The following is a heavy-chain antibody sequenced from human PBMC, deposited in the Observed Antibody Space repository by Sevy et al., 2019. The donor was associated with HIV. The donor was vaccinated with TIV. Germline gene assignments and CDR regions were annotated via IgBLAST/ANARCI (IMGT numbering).Heavy chain of an antibody. J-gene: IGHJ4*02. V-gene: IGHV5-51*01. CDR3: ARRAPGLDY. CDR2: IYPGDSDT. Sequence: HEESLKISCKVSGYRFTSYWIAWVRQMPGRGLECMGIIYPGDSDTRYSPSFEGQVTFSVDKSISTAYLQWSSLKDSDTAMYYCARRAPGLDYWGQGTLVTVSS. CDR1: GYRFTSYW. D-gene: IGHD1-26*01.